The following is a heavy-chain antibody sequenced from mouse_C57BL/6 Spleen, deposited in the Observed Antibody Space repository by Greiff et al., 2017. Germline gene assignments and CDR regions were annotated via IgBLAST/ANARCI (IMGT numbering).Heavy chain of an antibody. Sequence: QVQLQQPGAELVRPGSSVKLSCKASGYTFTSYWMHWVKQRPIQGLEWIGNIDPSDSETHYNQKFKDKATLTVDKSSSTAYMQLSSLTSEDSAVYYCARDGYLQYAMDYWGQGTSVTVSS. D-gene: IGHD2-1*01. CDR2: IDPSDSET. CDR3: ARDGYLQYAMDY. J-gene: IGHJ4*01. CDR1: GYTFTSYW. V-gene: IGHV1-52*01.